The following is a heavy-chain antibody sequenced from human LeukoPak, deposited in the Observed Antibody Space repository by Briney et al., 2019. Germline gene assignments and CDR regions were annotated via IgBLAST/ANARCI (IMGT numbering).Heavy chain of an antibody. J-gene: IGHJ4*02. CDR3: ARTAWAFGVVSYFDY. CDR2: ISAYNGNT. D-gene: IGHD3-3*01. Sequence: ASVKVSCKASGYTFTSYGISWVRQAPGQGLEWMGWISAYNGNTNYAQKLQGRVTMTTDTSTSTAYMELRSLRSDDTAVYYCARTAWAFGVVSYFDYWGQGTLVTVSS. V-gene: IGHV1-18*01. CDR1: GYTFTSYG.